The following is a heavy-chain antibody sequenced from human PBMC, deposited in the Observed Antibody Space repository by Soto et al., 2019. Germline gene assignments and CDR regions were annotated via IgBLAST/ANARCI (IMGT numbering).Heavy chain of an antibody. V-gene: IGHV3-7*05. Sequence: EVQVVESGGGLVQPGGSLRLSCTGSGFTFSDYWMSWARQAPGKGLEWVGNIKYDGSEEYYVDSVRGRFTISRDNAMNSLHLQMNSLRADDTAVYYCARFASGKSASTWGQGTLVTVSS. CDR1: GFTFSDYW. J-gene: IGHJ5*02. CDR2: IKYDGSEE. CDR3: ARFASGKSAST. D-gene: IGHD5-12*01.